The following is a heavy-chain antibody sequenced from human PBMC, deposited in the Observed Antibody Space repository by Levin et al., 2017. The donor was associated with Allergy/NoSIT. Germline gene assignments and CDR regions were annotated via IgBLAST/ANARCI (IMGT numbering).Heavy chain of an antibody. CDR2: INPNSGGT. J-gene: IGHJ4*02. CDR1: GYTFTGYY. CDR3: ARQPSIAARLPLSPLGY. Sequence: GASVKVSCKASGYTFTGYYMHWVRQAPGQGLEWMGRINPNSGGTNYAQKFQGRVTMTRDTSISTAYMELSRLRSDDTAVYYCARQPSIAARLPLSPLGYWGQGTLVTVSS. D-gene: IGHD6-6*01. V-gene: IGHV1-2*06.